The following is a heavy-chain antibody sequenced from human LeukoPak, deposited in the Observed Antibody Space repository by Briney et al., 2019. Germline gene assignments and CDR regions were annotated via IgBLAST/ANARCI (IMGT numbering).Heavy chain of an antibody. Sequence: PGGSLRLSCAASGFTFSGYWMHWVRHAPGKGLVWVSRINTDGSSTTYADSVKGRFTISRDNAKNTLYLQMNSLRVEDTAVYYCARGRITSSWYYFDYWGQGALVTVSS. CDR1: GFTFSGYW. CDR3: ARGRITSSWYYFDY. J-gene: IGHJ4*02. D-gene: IGHD6-13*01. CDR2: INTDGSST. V-gene: IGHV3-74*01.